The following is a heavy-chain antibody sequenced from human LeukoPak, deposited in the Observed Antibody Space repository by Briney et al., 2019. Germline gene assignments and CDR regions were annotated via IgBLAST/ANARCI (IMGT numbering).Heavy chain of an antibody. CDR1: GFDFPYAW. J-gene: IGHJ4*02. CDR2: IKSKRDGETT. V-gene: IGHV3-15*01. D-gene: IGHD4-23*01. CDR3: TSLVGSPTY. Sequence: GGSLRLSCAGSGFDFPYAWMTWVRQAPGKGLGWVGRIKSKRDGETTDYAALVKSRFSISRDDSKNTVYLQMNSLRTEDTAVYYCTSLVGSPTYWGQGTLVAVSS.